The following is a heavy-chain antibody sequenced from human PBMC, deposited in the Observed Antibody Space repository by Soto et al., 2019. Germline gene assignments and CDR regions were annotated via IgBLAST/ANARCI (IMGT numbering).Heavy chain of an antibody. V-gene: IGHV3-33*01. CDR1: GFTFSSYG. J-gene: IGHJ4*02. CDR3: ARGIYPGYFDY. CDR2: IWYDGSNK. Sequence: QVQLVESGGGVVQPGRSLRLSCAASGFTFSSYGMHWVRQAPGKGLEWVAVIWYDGSNKYYADSVKGRFTISRDNSKNTLHLQMNSLRAEDTAVYYCARGIYPGYFDYWGQGTLVTVSS. D-gene: IGHD3-16*02.